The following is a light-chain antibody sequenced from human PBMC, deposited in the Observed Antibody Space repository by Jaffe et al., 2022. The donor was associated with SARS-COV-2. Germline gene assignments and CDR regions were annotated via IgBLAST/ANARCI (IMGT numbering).Light chain of an antibody. CDR2: NVF. Sequence: QSALTQPASVSGSPGQSITISCTGTSSDVGGYNYVSWFQHHPGKAPKLMIFNVFNRPSGVSNRFSGSRSGDTASLTISGLQSEDEADYYCCSFRNTNTLLFGGGTKLTVL. J-gene: IGLJ2*01. CDR3: CSFRNTNTLL. V-gene: IGLV2-14*03. CDR1: SSDVGGYNY.